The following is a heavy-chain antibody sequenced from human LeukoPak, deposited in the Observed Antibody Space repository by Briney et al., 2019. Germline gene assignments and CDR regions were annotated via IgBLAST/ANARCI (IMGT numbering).Heavy chain of an antibody. CDR3: TKSDGYGLIRI. Sequence: PSETLSLTCNVSGDSITGYYWGWIRQPPGKGLERIGNNTGNTYYNSSLKSRVTISLDTSKNQFSLKVISMTAADTAAYYCTKSDGYGLIRICGRGTMVTVSS. V-gene: IGHV4-38-2*02. CDR1: GDSITGYY. D-gene: IGHD3-10*01. CDR2: NTGNT. J-gene: IGHJ3*02.